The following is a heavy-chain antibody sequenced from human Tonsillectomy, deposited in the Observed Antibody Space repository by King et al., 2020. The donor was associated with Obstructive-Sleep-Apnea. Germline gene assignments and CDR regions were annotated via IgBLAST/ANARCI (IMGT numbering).Heavy chain of an antibody. V-gene: IGHV3-48*04. CDR3: VSAKLDIVVVTSAYNFDS. Sequence: VQLVESGGGLVQPGGSLRLSCGASGFTFSRYSMNWVRQAPGKGLEWVSYISSGISTIYYADSVKGRFTISRDNAGNSLYLQMNSLRADDTAVYFCVSAKLDIVVVTSAYNFDSWGQGTLVTVSS. D-gene: IGHD2-2*01. CDR1: GFTFSRYS. CDR2: ISSGISTI. J-gene: IGHJ4*02.